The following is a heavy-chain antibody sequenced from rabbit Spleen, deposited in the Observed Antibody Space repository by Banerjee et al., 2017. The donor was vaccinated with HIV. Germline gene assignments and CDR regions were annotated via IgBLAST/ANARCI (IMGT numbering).Heavy chain of an antibody. J-gene: IGHJ4*01. CDR2: INAATGKP. D-gene: IGHD2-1*01. Sequence: QEQLVESGGGLVQPEGSLTLTCKASGFSFSDRDVMCWVRQAPGKGLEWIACINAATGKPVYATWAKGRFTISRTSSTTVTLQVTSLTAADTATYFCARGSATMTMVITGYYLTLWGQGTLVTVS. CDR3: ARGSATMTMVITGYYLTL. V-gene: IGHV1S45*01. CDR1: GFSFSDRDV.